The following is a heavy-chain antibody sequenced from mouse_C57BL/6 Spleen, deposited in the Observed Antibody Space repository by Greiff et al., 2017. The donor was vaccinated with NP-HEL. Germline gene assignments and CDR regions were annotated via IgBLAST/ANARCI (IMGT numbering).Heavy chain of an antibody. J-gene: IGHJ2*01. CDR2: IDPSDSET. V-gene: IGHV1-52*01. CDR1: GYTFTSYW. CDR3: AREADYYGSSLDY. D-gene: IGHD1-1*01. Sequence: QVQLQQPGAELVRPGSSVKLSCKASGYTFTSYWMHWVKQRPIQGLEWIGNIDPSDSETHYNQKFKDKATLTVDKSSSTAYMQLSSLTSEDSAVDYCAREADYYGSSLDYWGQGTTLTVSS.